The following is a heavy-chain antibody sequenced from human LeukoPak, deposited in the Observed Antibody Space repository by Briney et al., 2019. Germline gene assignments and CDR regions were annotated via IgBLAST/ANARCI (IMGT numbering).Heavy chain of an antibody. D-gene: IGHD5-12*01. Sequence: ASVKVSCKASGYTFTRYDINWVRQATGQGLEWMGWMNPNSGNTGYAQKFQGRVTMTRNTSISTAYMELSSLRSEDTAVYYCARDVDIVATITGYYYGMDVWGQGTTVTVSS. CDR3: ARDVDIVATITGYYYGMDV. J-gene: IGHJ6*02. CDR2: MNPNSGNT. CDR1: GYTFTRYD. V-gene: IGHV1-8*01.